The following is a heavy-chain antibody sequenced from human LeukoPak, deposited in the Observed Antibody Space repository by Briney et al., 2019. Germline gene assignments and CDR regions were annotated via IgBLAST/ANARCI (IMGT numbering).Heavy chain of an antibody. V-gene: IGHV3-64*04. CDR2: IHHNGDIT. CDR1: GFTLTWHV. CDR3: ATGGRFYYDL. D-gene: IGHD2-15*01. J-gene: IGHJ4*02. Sequence: PGGSLRLSCSASGFTLTWHVMHWVRQAPGKALEYVSFIHHNGDITSYADSVKGRFTISKDLSQNRLYMQMNSLRAEDAAMYYCATGGRFYYDLWGQGTLVTVSS.